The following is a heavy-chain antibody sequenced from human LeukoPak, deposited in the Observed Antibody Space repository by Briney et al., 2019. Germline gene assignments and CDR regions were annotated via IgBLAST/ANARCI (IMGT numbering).Heavy chain of an antibody. V-gene: IGHV3-48*03. D-gene: IGHD4-17*01. CDR1: GFTLSSYA. CDR2: ITSSGSTI. CDR3: AREGALTVTKDAFDI. Sequence: GGSLRLSCVVSGFTLSSYAMSWVRQAPGKGLEWVSYITSSGSTIYYADSVKGRFTISRDNAKNSLYLQMNSLRAEDTAVYYCAREGALTVTKDAFDIWGQGTMVTVSS. J-gene: IGHJ3*02.